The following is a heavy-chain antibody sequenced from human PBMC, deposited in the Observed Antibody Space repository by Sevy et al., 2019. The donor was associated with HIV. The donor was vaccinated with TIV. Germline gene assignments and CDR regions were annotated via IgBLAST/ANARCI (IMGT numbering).Heavy chain of an antibody. CDR3: AKDQLQGYYYYGMDV. D-gene: IGHD1-26*01. CDR2: IRYDGSNK. Sequence: GGSLRLSCAASGFTFSSYGMHWVRQAPGKGLEWVAFIRYDGSNKYYADSVKGRFTISRDNSKNTLYLQMNSLRAEDTAVDFCAKDQLQGYYYYGMDVWGQGTTVTVSS. V-gene: IGHV3-30*02. J-gene: IGHJ6*02. CDR1: GFTFSSYG.